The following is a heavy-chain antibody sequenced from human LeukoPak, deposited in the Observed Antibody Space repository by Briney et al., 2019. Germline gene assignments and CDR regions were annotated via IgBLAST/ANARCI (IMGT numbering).Heavy chain of an antibody. Sequence: TSETLSLTCTVSGGSISSYYWSWIRQPPGKGLEWIGYIYYSGSTNYNRSLKSRVTISVHTSKNQYSLKLSSVTAADTAVYYCARAQRGYSYGLYFDYWGQGTLVTVSS. J-gene: IGHJ4*02. CDR2: IYYSGST. V-gene: IGHV4-59*01. D-gene: IGHD5-18*01. CDR3: ARAQRGYSYGLYFDY. CDR1: GGSISSYY.